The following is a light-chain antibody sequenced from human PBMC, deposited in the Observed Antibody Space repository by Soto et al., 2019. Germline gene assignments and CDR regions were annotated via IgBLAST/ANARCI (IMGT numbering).Light chain of an antibody. Sequence: SYELTQPPSVSVSPGQTASITCSGDKLGDKYGCWYQQKPGQSPVLVIYQDNKRPSGIPERFSGSNSGNTATLTISGTQAMDEADYYCQAWDSVTAWVFVGGTKVTVL. J-gene: IGLJ3*02. CDR1: KLGDKY. V-gene: IGLV3-1*01. CDR3: QAWDSVTAWV. CDR2: QDN.